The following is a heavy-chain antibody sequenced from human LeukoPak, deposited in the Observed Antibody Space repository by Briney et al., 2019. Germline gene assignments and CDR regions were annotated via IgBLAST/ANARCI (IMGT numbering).Heavy chain of an antibody. CDR2: ISGSDGST. V-gene: IGHV3-23*01. D-gene: IGHD2-21*02. CDR1: GFTFSSYA. Sequence: GGSLRLSCAASGFTFSSYAMSWVRQAPGKGLEWVSAISGSDGSTYYADSVKGRFTISRDNSKNTLYLQMNSLSAEDAAVYYCEKDLGGSGDYRPYWGQGSVVTVSS. J-gene: IGHJ4*02. CDR3: EKDLGGSGDYRPY.